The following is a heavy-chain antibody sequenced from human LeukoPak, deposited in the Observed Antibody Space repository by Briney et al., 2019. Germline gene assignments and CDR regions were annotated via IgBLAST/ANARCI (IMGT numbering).Heavy chain of an antibody. CDR3: AAERLASSGWYFAFDI. Sequence: EASVKVSCKASGFTFTSSAVQWVRQARGQRLEWIGWIVVGSDNTNYAQKFQDRVTFTRDMSTSTAYMDLSSLRSEDTAVYYCAAERLASSGWYFAFDIWGQGTMVTVSS. J-gene: IGHJ3*02. CDR2: IVVGSDNT. CDR1: GFTFTSSA. V-gene: IGHV1-58*01. D-gene: IGHD6-19*01.